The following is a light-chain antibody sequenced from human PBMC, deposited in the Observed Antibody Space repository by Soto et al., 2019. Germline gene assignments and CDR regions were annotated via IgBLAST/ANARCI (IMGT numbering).Light chain of an antibody. Sequence: IQLTQSPSSLSASVGDRVTITCRASQGISSYLAWYQQKPGTAPKLLLYATSTLQGGVPSRFSGSGSGTDFILTISSLQPEDFATYDCQQFNSYPRTFGPGTKVDVK. CDR2: ATS. CDR3: QQFNSYPRT. J-gene: IGKJ3*01. CDR1: QGISSY. V-gene: IGKV1-9*01.